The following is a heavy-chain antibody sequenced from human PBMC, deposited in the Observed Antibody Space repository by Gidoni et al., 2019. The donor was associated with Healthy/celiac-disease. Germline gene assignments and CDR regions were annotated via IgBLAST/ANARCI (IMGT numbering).Heavy chain of an antibody. V-gene: IGHV3-30*18. CDR1: GFTFSSYG. D-gene: IGHD6-13*01. Sequence: RLSCAASGFTFSSYGMHWVRQAPGKGLEWVAVISYDGSNKYYADSVKGRFTISRDNSKNTLYLQMNSLRAEDTAVYYCAKDRRIAAAGTGTYYYYGMDVWGQGTTVTVSS. CDR2: ISYDGSNK. J-gene: IGHJ6*02. CDR3: AKDRRIAAAGTGTYYYYGMDV.